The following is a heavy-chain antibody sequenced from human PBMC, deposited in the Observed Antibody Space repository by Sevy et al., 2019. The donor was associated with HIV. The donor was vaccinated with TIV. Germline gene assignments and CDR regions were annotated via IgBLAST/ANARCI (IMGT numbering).Heavy chain of an antibody. D-gene: IGHD2-21*02. CDR2: IFNDGKTK. CDR3: ARERGSDWYLDS. V-gene: IGHV3-33*01. Sequence: GGSLRLSCKASGFIFSRYGVHWVRQAPGKGLEWVASIFNDGKTKYYGDPVKGRFNIFRDDSKNTLYLQMDSLRAEDTAVYYCARERGSDWYLDSWGQGTLVTVSS. J-gene: IGHJ4*02. CDR1: GFIFSRYG.